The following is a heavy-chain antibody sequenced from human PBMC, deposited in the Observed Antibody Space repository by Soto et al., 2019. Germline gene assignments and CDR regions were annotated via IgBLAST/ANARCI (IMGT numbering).Heavy chain of an antibody. J-gene: IGHJ6*02. V-gene: IGHV3-30-3*01. CDR1: GFTFSSYA. CDR3: ARDGDYYDILTGLLQTDYYYYGMDV. CDR2: ISYDGSNK. D-gene: IGHD3-9*01. Sequence: GGSLRLSCAASGFTFSSYAMHWVRQAPGKGLEWVAVISYDGSNKYYADSVKGRFTISRDNSKNTLYLQMNSLRAEDTAVYYCARDGDYYDILTGLLQTDYYYYGMDVWGQGTTVTVSS.